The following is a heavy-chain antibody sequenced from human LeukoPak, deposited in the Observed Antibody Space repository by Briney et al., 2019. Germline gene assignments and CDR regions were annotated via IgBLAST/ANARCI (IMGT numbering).Heavy chain of an antibody. J-gene: IGHJ6*03. D-gene: IGHD3-22*01. CDR2: ISGSGGST. V-gene: IGHV3-23*01. CDR3: ARTYDSSGYYGKYYYYMDV. CDR1: GFTFSSYG. Sequence: GGTLRLSCAASGFTFSSYGMSWVRQAPGKGLEWVSAISGSGGSTYYADSVKGRFTISRDNAKNSLYLQMNSLRAEDTAVYYCARTYDSSGYYGKYYYYMDVWGKGTTVTISS.